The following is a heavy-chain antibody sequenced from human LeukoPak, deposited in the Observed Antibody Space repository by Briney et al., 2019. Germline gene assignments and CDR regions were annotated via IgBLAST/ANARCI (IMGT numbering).Heavy chain of an antibody. CDR3: ARRHLVSRQSFDWLFPRDGYFDY. J-gene: IGHJ4*02. V-gene: IGHV4-39*01. D-gene: IGHD3-9*01. Sequence: KSSETLSLTCTVSGGSISSSSYYWGWIRQPPGKGLEWIGSIYYSGSTYYNLSLKSRVTISVDTSKNQFSLKLSSVTAADTAVYYCARRHLVSRQSFDWLFPRDGYFDYWGQGTLVTVSS. CDR2: IYYSGST. CDR1: GGSISSSSYY.